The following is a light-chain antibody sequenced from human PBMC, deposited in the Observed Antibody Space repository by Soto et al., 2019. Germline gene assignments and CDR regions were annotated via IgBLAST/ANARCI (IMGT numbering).Light chain of an antibody. Sequence: QSALTQPPSASGSPGQSVTISCTGTSSDVGGYSYVSWYQQHPGKAPKVMIYEVSRRPSGVPDRFSGSKSGNTASLTVSGLQAEDEADYYCSSYAGSNIVVFGAGTKLTVL. J-gene: IGLJ2*01. V-gene: IGLV2-8*01. CDR3: SSYAGSNIVV. CDR1: SSDVGGYSY. CDR2: EVS.